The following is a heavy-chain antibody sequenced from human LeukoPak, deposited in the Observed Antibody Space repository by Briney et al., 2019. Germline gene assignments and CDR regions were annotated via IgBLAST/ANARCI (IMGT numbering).Heavy chain of an antibody. Sequence: GASVKVSCKSFGNTFTGYYMHWVRQAPGQGLEWMGGINPNSDGTTYAQKFQGRVTMTRDTSINTAYMDLSRLTSDDTAVYYCAPTSGTSYSYYFDFWGQGTLVTVSS. CDR3: APTSGTSYSYYFDF. D-gene: IGHD3-10*01. CDR2: INPNSDGT. J-gene: IGHJ4*02. V-gene: IGHV1-2*02. CDR1: GNTFTGYY.